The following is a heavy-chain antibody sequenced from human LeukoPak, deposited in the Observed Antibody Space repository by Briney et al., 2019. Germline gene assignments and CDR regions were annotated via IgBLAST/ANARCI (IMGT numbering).Heavy chain of an antibody. CDR2: ISSSSSTI. V-gene: IGHV3-48*04. CDR1: GFTFSSYS. D-gene: IGHD5-12*01. Sequence: GGSLRLSCAASGFTFSSYSMNWVRQAPGKGLEWVSYISSSSSTIYYADSVKGRFTISRDNAKNSLYLQMNSLRVEDTAIYYCARSPRDSGYNYMDYWGQGTLVTVSS. J-gene: IGHJ4*02. CDR3: ARSPRDSGYNYMDY.